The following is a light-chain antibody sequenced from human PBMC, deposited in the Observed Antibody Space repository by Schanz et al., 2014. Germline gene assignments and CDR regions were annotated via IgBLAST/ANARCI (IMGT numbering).Light chain of an antibody. CDR2: GAS. Sequence: EIVLTQSPGTLSLSPGERATLSCRASQSVSSDYLTWYQQKPGQAPRLLIYGASRRATGIPDRFSGSGSGTHFTLTITRLETEDFAVYYCQQRDNWPLLTFGGGTKLEI. J-gene: IGKJ4*01. CDR1: QSVSSDY. CDR3: QQRDNWPLLT. V-gene: IGKV3D-20*02.